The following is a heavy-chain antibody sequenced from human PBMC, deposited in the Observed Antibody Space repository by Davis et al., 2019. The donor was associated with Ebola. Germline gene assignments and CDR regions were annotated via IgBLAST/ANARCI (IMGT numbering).Heavy chain of an antibody. CDR3: ASLDY. Sequence: GESLKISCAASGFTFSNFAMNWVRQAPGKGLEWVSAISGSGHTTHYADSVEGRFTISRDNAKNTLYLQLNNLRAEDTGVYYCASLDYWGQGTLVTVSS. V-gene: IGHV3-23*01. J-gene: IGHJ4*02. CDR1: GFTFSNFA. CDR2: ISGSGHTT.